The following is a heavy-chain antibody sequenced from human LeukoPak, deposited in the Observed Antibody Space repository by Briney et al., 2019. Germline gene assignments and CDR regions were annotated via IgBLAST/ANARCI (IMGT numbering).Heavy chain of an antibody. D-gene: IGHD3-22*01. CDR3: ARDQVVITPFDY. Sequence: QPGGSLRLSCAASGFTFSSYRMSWVRQAPGKGLEWVANIKQDGSEKYYVDSVKGRFTISRDNAKNSLYLQMNSLRAEDTAVYYCARDQVVITPFDYWGQGALVTVSS. CDR1: GFTFSSYR. J-gene: IGHJ4*02. CDR2: IKQDGSEK. V-gene: IGHV3-7*01.